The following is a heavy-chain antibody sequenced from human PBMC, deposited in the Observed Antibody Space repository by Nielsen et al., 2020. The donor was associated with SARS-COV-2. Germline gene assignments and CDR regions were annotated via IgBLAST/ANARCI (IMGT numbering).Heavy chain of an antibody. D-gene: IGHD3-10*01. Sequence: GESLKISCAASGFTFSSYSMNWVRQAPGKGLEWVSYISSSSSTIYYADSVKGRFTISRDNAKNSLYLQMNSLRAEDTAVYYCASGGWFGADDYWGQGTLVTVSS. CDR2: ISSSSSTI. CDR1: GFTFSSYS. J-gene: IGHJ4*02. CDR3: ASGGWFGADDY. V-gene: IGHV3-48*04.